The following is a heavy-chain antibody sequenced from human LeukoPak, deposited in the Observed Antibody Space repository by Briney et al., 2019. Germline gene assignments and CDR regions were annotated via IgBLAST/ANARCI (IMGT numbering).Heavy chain of an antibody. CDR3: ARHGAYSSGWYSRLDS. CDR2: IYYSGST. V-gene: IGHV4-39*01. CDR1: GGSMSSSSYY. D-gene: IGHD6-19*01. Sequence: ASETLSLTCTVSGGSMSSSSYYWGWNRQPPGKGLEWIGRIYYSGSTYYNPSLKSRVTISVDTSKNQFSLKLSSVTAADTAVYYCARHGAYSSGWYSRLDSWGQGTLVTVSS. J-gene: IGHJ4*02.